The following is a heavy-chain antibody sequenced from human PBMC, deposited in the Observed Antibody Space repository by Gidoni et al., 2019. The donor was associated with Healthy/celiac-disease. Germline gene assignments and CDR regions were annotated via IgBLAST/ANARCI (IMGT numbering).Heavy chain of an antibody. V-gene: IGHV4-59*01. D-gene: IGHD1-20*01. J-gene: IGHJ5*02. CDR3: AGLITGTLAGFDP. CDR1: GGSISSYY. CDR2: IYYSGST. Sequence: QVQLQESGPGLVKPSETLSLTCTVSGGSISSYYWSWIRQPPGKGLEWIGYIYYSGSTNYNPSLKSRVTISVDTSKNQFSLKLSSVTAADTAVYYCAGLITGTLAGFDPWGQGTLVTVSS.